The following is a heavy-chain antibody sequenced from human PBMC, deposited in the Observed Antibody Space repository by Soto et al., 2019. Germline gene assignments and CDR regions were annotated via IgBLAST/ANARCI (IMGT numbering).Heavy chain of an antibody. CDR1: GFSFSSYA. CDR2: ISVSGNNA. V-gene: IGHV3-23*01. Sequence: GGSLRLSCVASGFSFSSYAMSWVRQAPGKGLEWVAAISVSGNNAYYADSVKGRFTISRDNSQNSVFLQMSSLRADDTAVYYCARDQLRPCSLYSLGVLLPEYGLWGQGTLVTVSS. D-gene: IGHD3-16*01. J-gene: IGHJ4*02. CDR3: ARDQLRPCSLYSLGVLLPEYGL.